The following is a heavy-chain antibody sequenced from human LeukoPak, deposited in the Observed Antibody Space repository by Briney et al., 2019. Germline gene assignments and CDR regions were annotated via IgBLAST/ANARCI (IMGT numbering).Heavy chain of an antibody. CDR1: GYTFTSYG. D-gene: IGHD2-15*01. J-gene: IGHJ5*02. CDR2: ISAYNGNT. Sequence: APVKVSCKASGYTFTSYGISWVRQAPGQGLEWMGWISAYNGNTNYAQKLQGRVTMTTDTSTSTAYMELRSLRSDDTAVYYCARGMPPTDIVVVVAATHGGVDWFDPWGQGTLITVSS. V-gene: IGHV1-18*01. CDR3: ARGMPPTDIVVVVAATHGGVDWFDP.